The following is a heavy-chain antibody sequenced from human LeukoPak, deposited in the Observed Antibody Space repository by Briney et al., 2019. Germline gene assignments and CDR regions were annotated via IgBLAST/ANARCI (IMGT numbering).Heavy chain of an antibody. CDR3: ARERMADAFDI. V-gene: IGHV4-4*07. D-gene: IGHD2-8*01. CDR2: IYTSGST. J-gene: IGHJ3*02. Sequence: SETLSLTCTVSGGSISSYYWSWIRQPAGKRLEWIGRIYTSGSTNYNPSLKSRVTISVDTSKNQFSLKLSSVTAADTAAYYCARERMADAFDIWGQGTMVTVSS. CDR1: GGSISSYY.